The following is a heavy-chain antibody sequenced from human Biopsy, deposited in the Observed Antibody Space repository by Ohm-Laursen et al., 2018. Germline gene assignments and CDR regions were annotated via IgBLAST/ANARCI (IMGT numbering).Heavy chain of an antibody. V-gene: IGHV4-59*02. D-gene: IGHD3-22*01. Sequence: TLSLTCTVSGDSVTKYYWSWIRQPPGKGLEWIGHIYYSVMTNYNPSLQSRVSISVDTSRNQASLTLSSVTAADTAVYYCARGDYFDSNGYFWFDPWGQGTLVTVSS. CDR1: GDSVTKYY. CDR2: IYYSVMT. J-gene: IGHJ5*02. CDR3: ARGDYFDSNGYFWFDP.